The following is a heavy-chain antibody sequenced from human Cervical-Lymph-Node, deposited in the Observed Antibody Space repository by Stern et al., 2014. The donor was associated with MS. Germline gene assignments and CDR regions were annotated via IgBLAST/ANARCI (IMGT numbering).Heavy chain of an antibody. V-gene: IGHV3-74*01. D-gene: IGHD3-22*01. CDR1: GFTFSNYW. CDR2: INSDGSVT. Sequence: EVQLVQSGGDLVQPGGSLRLSCAASGFTFSNYWIHWVRQDPRNGLVWVARINSDGSVTNYADSVQGRFTISRDNAKNTMYLQMNSLRAEDTALYYCARDRGGNYYEGTDYWGQGTLVTVSS. J-gene: IGHJ4*02. CDR3: ARDRGGNYYEGTDY.